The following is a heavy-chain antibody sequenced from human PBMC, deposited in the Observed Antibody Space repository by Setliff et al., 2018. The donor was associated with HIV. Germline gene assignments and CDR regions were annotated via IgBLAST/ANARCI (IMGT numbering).Heavy chain of an antibody. V-gene: IGHV3-48*04. D-gene: IGHD3-16*01. Sequence: GGSLRLSCEASGFTLSSYSMNWVRQAPGKGLEWVSYISSTSSTIYYADSVKGRFTISRDNAKKSLYLQMNSLRAEDTAVYYCARDSRARGIEYGMDVWGQGTTVTVSS. CDR2: ISSTSSTI. J-gene: IGHJ6*02. CDR1: GFTLSSYS. CDR3: ARDSRARGIEYGMDV.